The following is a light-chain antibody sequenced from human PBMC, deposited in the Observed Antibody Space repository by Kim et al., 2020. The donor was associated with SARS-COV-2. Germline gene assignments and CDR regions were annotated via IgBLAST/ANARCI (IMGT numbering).Light chain of an antibody. Sequence: GQSITIACTGTSSDIGGFDYVSWYQQRPGKAPKLLIYGVTHRPSGFPDHFSGSKSGNTASLTISGLQAEDEADYYCSSYTTIYSYVFGTGTKVTVL. V-gene: IGLV2-14*03. CDR2: GVT. CDR1: SSDIGGFDY. CDR3: SSYTTIYSYV. J-gene: IGLJ1*01.